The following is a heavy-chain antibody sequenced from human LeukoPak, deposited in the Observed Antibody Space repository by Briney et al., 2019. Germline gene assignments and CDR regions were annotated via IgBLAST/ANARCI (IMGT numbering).Heavy chain of an antibody. CDR2: INHSGST. J-gene: IGHJ6*04. CDR3: ARDRTQLERWGYYYYGMDV. CDR1: GGSFSGYY. D-gene: IGHD1-1*01. V-gene: IGHV4-34*01. Sequence: SETLSLTCAVYGGSFSGYYWSWIRQPPGQGLEWIGEINHSGSTNYNPSLKSRVTISVDTSKNQFSLKLSSVTAADTAVYYCARDRTQLERWGYYYYGMDVWGKGTTVTVSS.